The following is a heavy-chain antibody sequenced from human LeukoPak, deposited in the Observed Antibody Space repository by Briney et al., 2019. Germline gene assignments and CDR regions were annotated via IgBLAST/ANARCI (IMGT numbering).Heavy chain of an antibody. CDR1: GFTFGSFE. Sequence: QPGGSLRLSCEGSGFTFGSFEMNWVRQAPGKGLEWLSYIGSGGGPIYYADSVKGRFTISRDNARNSLYLQMNSLRAEDTAVYHCAREDSRDALDIWGQGTMVTASS. J-gene: IGHJ3*02. D-gene: IGHD3-22*01. CDR3: AREDSRDALDI. CDR2: IGSGGGPI. V-gene: IGHV3-48*03.